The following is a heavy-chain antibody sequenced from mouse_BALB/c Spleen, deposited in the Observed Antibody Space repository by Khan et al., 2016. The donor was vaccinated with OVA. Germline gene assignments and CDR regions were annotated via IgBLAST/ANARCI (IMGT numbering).Heavy chain of an antibody. V-gene: IGHV1-7*01. CDR2: INPSTGYT. Sequence: VELVESGAALTKPGASVKMSCKASGYTFTSYWMHWVKQRPGQGLEWIGYINPSTGYTEYNQKFKDKATLTTDKSSSTAYMQLSSLTSEDSAVYYCAASILFYYSMDYWGQGTSVTVSS. CDR1: GYTFTSYW. CDR3: AASILFYYSMDY. D-gene: IGHD6-1*01. J-gene: IGHJ4*01.